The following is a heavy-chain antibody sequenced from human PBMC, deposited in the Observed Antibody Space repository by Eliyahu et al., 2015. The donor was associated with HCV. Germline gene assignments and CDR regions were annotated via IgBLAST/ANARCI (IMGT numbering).Heavy chain of an antibody. CDR3: ARDAFQVSLAGSDALDI. CDR2: ISAYNRKT. J-gene: IGHJ3*02. V-gene: IGHV1-18*04. D-gene: IGHD6-19*01. Sequence: QFQLVQSGAEVKNPGASVKVSCKASGYTFTSYGVSWVRQAPGQGLEWMGWISAYNRKTNYAQKLQGRITMTTDTSTTTAYMELRSLRSDDTAVYFCARDAFQVSLAGSDALDIWGQGTMVTVSS. CDR1: GYTFTSYG.